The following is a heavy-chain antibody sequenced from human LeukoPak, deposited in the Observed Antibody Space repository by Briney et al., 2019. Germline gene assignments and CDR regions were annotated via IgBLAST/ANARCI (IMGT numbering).Heavy chain of an antibody. Sequence: GGSLRLSCAASGFTFSSYGMSWVRQAPGRGLEWVSAISGSGGSTYYADSVKGRFTISRDNSKNTLYLQMNSLRAEDTAVYYCAKNGDRGAYCSGGSCYPYYYYYMDVWGKGTTVTISS. J-gene: IGHJ6*03. V-gene: IGHV3-23*01. D-gene: IGHD2-15*01. CDR3: AKNGDRGAYCSGGSCYPYYYYYMDV. CDR1: GFTFSSYG. CDR2: ISGSGGST.